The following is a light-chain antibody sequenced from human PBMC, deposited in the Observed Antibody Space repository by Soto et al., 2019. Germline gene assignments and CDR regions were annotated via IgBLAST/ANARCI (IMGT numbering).Light chain of an antibody. CDR1: QSISSY. Sequence: DIQMTQSPSSLSASVGDRVTITCRASQSISSYLNWYQQKPGKAPKLLIYAASSLQSGVPSRFSGSGSGTDFTLTISSLQPEDIASYHCQQSYSTPWTFGQGTKVEIK. J-gene: IGKJ1*01. V-gene: IGKV1-39*01. CDR2: AAS. CDR3: QQSYSTPWT.